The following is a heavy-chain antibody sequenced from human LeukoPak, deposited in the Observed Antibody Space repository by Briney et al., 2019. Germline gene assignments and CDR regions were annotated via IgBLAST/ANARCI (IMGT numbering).Heavy chain of an antibody. D-gene: IGHD3-22*01. V-gene: IGHV4-61*02. CDR1: GGFINTGDSY. J-gene: IGHJ3*02. Sequence: SETLSLTCTVSGGFINTGDSYWGWIRQPAGKGLEWIGRIYTSGSTNYNPSLKSRVTISVDTSKNQFSLKLSSVTAADTAVYYCARFDSSDAFDIWGQGTMVTVSS. CDR3: ARFDSSDAFDI. CDR2: IYTSGST.